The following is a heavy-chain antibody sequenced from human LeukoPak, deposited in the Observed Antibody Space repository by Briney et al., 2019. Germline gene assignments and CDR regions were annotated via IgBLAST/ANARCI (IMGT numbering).Heavy chain of an antibody. CDR1: GFTFSSYA. V-gene: IGHV3-30-3*01. CDR3: AKDAAGPEY. CDR2: ISYDGSNK. D-gene: IGHD6-13*01. Sequence: GGSLRLSCAASGFTFSSYAMHWVRQAPGKGLEWVAVISYDGSNKYYADSVKGRFTISRDNSKNTLYLQMNSLRAEDTAVYYCAKDAAGPEYWGQGTLVTVSS. J-gene: IGHJ4*02.